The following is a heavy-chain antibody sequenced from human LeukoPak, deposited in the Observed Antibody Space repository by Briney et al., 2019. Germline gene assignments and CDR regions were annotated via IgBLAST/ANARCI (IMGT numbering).Heavy chain of an antibody. CDR3: ARDKYSSSFNAFDI. D-gene: IGHD6-6*01. V-gene: IGHV4-30-2*01. Sequence: PSETLSLTCTVSGGSISSGGYYWSWIRQPPGKGLEWIGYIYHSGSTYYNPSLKSRVTISVDRSKNQFSLKLSSVTAADTAVYYCARDKYSSSFNAFDIWGQGTMVTVSS. CDR1: GGSISSGGYY. J-gene: IGHJ3*02. CDR2: IYHSGST.